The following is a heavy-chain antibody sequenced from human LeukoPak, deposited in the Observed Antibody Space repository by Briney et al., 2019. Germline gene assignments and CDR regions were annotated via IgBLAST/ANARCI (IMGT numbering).Heavy chain of an antibody. Sequence: GGSLRLSCAASGFTVSSNYMTWVRQAPGKGLEWVSVIYSGGITYYADSVKGRFTISRDNSKNTLYLQMNSLRAEDTAVYYCARESYCSGGSCYSGRAFDIWGQGTMVTVSS. CDR1: GFTVSSNY. D-gene: IGHD2-15*01. J-gene: IGHJ3*02. V-gene: IGHV3-53*01. CDR2: IYSGGIT. CDR3: ARESYCSGGSCYSGRAFDI.